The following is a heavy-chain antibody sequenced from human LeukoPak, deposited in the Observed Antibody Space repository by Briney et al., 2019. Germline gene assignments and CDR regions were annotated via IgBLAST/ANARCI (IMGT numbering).Heavy chain of an antibody. V-gene: IGHV3-20*04. CDR1: GFTFDDYG. CDR2: ISWNGDST. J-gene: IGHJ4*02. Sequence: GGSLRLSCAASGFTFDDYGMSWVRQAPGKGLEWVSGISWNGDSTGYANSVKGRFTISRDNAKNSLYLQMNSLRVDDTAFYYCARGQGYLVIDNWGQGTLVTVSS. CDR3: ARGQGYLVIDN. D-gene: IGHD1-1*01.